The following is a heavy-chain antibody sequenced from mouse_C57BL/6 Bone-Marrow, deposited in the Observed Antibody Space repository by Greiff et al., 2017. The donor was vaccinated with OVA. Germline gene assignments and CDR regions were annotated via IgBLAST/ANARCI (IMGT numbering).Heavy chain of an antibody. V-gene: IGHV14-4*01. J-gene: IGHJ2*01. D-gene: IGHD2-1*01. CDR1: GFNIKDDY. CDR3: TSYGNFDY. CDR2: IDPENGDT. Sequence: VQLQQSGAELVRPGASVKLSCTASGFNIKDDYMHWVKQRPEQGLEWIGWIDPENGDTEYASKFQGKATITADTSSNTAHLQLSSLTSEDTAVYYCTSYGNFDYWGQGTTLTVSS.